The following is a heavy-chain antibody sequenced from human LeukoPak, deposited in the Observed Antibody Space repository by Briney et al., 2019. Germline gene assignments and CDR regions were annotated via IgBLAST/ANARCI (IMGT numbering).Heavy chain of an antibody. V-gene: IGHV3-30*18. Sequence: GRSLRLSCAASGFTFSSYGMHWVRQAPGKGLEWVAVITYDGSNKYYADSVKGRFTISRDNSKNTLYLQMNSPRAEDTAVYYCAKGGYSYGFGLIDYWGQGTLVTVSS. J-gene: IGHJ4*02. CDR2: ITYDGSNK. CDR3: AKGGYSYGFGLIDY. CDR1: GFTFSSYG. D-gene: IGHD5-18*01.